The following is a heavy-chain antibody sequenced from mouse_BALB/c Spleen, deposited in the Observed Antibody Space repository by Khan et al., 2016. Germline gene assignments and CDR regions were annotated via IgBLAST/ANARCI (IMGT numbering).Heavy chain of an antibody. Sequence: QSGAELVKPGASVKMSCKASGYTFTSYNIHWVKQTPGQGLEWIGAIYPGNGDTSYNQKFKGKATLTADKSSSTAYMQLSSLTSEDSAVYYCARGNFLMDYWGQGTSVTVSS. V-gene: IGHV1-12*01. CDR3: ARGNFLMDY. J-gene: IGHJ4*01. CDR1: GYTFTSYN. CDR2: IYPGNGDT.